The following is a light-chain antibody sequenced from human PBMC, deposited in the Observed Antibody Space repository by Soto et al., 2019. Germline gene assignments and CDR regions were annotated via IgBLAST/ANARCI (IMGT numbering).Light chain of an antibody. Sequence: DIQMTQSPSTLSASGGDRVTITCLDRQCISSGLAWYQQKPGKDPKLLIYDASSLESVVPSRFSGSGSGTEFTLTISSLPPDDFATYYCQQYNSYSLITFGGGTKVEIK. CDR1: QCISSG. J-gene: IGKJ4*01. CDR2: DAS. V-gene: IGKV1-5*01. CDR3: QQYNSYSLIT.